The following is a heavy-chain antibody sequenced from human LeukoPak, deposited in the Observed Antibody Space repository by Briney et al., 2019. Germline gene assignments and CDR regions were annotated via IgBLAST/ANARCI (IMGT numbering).Heavy chain of an antibody. CDR2: IIPIFGTA. V-gene: IGHV1-69*13. CDR3: AITFGGVIVAPYYYGMDV. CDR1: GGTFSSCA. Sequence: GASVKVSCKASGGTFSSCAISWVRQAPGQGLEWMGGIIPIFGTANYAQKFQGRVTITADESTSTAYMELSSLRSEDTAVYYCAITFGGVIVAPYYYGMDVWGQGTTVTVSS. D-gene: IGHD3-16*02. J-gene: IGHJ6*02.